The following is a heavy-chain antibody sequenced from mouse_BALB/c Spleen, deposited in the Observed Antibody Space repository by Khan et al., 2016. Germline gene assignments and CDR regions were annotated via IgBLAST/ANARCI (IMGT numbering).Heavy chain of an antibody. CDR1: GYSITSDYA. V-gene: IGHV3-2*02. CDR3: ASRNWDVDY. CDR2: ISYSGST. Sequence: EVQLQESGPGLVKPSQSLSLTCTVTGYSITSDYAWNWIRQFPGNKLEWMGYISYSGSTSYNPSLKSRISITRDTSMNQFFLQLNSVTTEDTATYYCASRNWDVDYWGQGTTLTVSS. J-gene: IGHJ2*01. D-gene: IGHD4-1*02.